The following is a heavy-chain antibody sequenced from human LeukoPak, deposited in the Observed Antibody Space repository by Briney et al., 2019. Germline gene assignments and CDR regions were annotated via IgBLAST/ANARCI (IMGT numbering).Heavy chain of an antibody. CDR3: ARPRHCGGEPCYYFDY. CDR1: GGSIRSYY. CDR2: IYDTGST. Sequence: ETLSLTCTVSGGSIRSYYWSWIRQPPAKGLEWIGYIYDTGSTNYNPSLKSRVTISVDTSKNQFSLKLSSVTASATAVYYCARPRHCGGEPCYYFDYWGRGTLVTVSS. D-gene: IGHD2-21*01. J-gene: IGHJ4*02. V-gene: IGHV4-59*08.